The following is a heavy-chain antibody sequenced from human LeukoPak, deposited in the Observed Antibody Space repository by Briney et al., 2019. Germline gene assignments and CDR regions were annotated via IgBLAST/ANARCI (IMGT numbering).Heavy chain of an antibody. Sequence: PSQTLSLTCTVSGDSISSGDYYWTWIRQHPGKGLEWLGGIYYSGSTYYNLSLKSRVIISADTSKNHFSLKLSSVTAADTAVYYCARVREATIAPFFDYWGQGILVTVSS. D-gene: IGHD6-13*01. V-gene: IGHV4-31*03. J-gene: IGHJ4*02. CDR1: GDSISSGDYY. CDR3: ARVREATIAPFFDY. CDR2: IYYSGST.